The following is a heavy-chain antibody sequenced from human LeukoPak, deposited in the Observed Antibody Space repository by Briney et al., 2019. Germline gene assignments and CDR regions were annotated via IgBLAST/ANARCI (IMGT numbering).Heavy chain of an antibody. CDR3: AKRLELEGLDY. J-gene: IGHJ4*02. Sequence: GGSLRLSCAASGFTFSSYGMHWVRQAPGRGLEWVAVISYDGSNKYYADSVKGRFTISRDNSKNTLYLQMNSLRAEDTAVYYCAKRLELEGLDYWGQGTLVTVSS. V-gene: IGHV3-30*18. D-gene: IGHD1-1*01. CDR1: GFTFSSYG. CDR2: ISYDGSNK.